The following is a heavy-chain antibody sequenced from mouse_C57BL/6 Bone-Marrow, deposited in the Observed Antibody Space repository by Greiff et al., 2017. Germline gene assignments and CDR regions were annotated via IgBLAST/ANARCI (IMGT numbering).Heavy chain of an antibody. CDR3: TRAYDYDVGFAY. V-gene: IGHV1-15*01. D-gene: IGHD2-4*01. CDR1: GYTFTDYE. CDR2: IDPETGGT. Sequence: VQVVESGAELVRPGASVTLSCKASGYTFTDYEMHWVKQTPVHGLECIGAIDPETGGTAYNQKFKGKAILTADKSSSTAYMELRSLTSEDSAVYYCTRAYDYDVGFAYWGQGTLVTVSA. J-gene: IGHJ3*01.